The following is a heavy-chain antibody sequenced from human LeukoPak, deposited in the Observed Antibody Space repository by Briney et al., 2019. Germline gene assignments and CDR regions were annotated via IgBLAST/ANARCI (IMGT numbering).Heavy chain of an antibody. Sequence: GGSLRLSCAASGFTFSTYTMYWVRHPPGKRLEWVSIIGNNGGGIHYADSVRGRFTISRDNSKNALYLQMSSLRVEDTAVYYCAIDPNWGTHSWGQGVLVTVSS. CDR1: GFTFSTYT. CDR3: AIDPNWGTHS. D-gene: IGHD7-27*01. J-gene: IGHJ4*02. CDR2: IGNNGGGI. V-gene: IGHV3-23*01.